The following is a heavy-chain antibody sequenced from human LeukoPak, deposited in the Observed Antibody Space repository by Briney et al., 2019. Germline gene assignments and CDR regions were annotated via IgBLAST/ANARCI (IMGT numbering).Heavy chain of an antibody. CDR3: ARAGEPTFLDY. D-gene: IGHD1-14*01. Sequence: PGGSLRLSCAASEFTFSSYWMHWVRQAPGKGLVWVSRISRDGSSTDYADSVKGRFTISRDNAKHTLYLQMNNLRAEDTAVYYCARAGEPTFLDYWGLGTLVTVSS. J-gene: IGHJ4*02. CDR2: ISRDGSST. V-gene: IGHV3-74*01. CDR1: EFTFSSYW.